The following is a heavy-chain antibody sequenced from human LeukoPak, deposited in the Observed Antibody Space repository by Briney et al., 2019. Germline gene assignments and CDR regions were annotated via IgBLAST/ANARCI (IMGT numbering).Heavy chain of an antibody. J-gene: IGHJ3*02. CDR2: IYTSGST. V-gene: IGHV4-4*07. Sequence: TSETLSLTCTVSGGSISSYYWSWIRQPAGKGLEWIGRIYTSGSTNYNPSLKSRVTMSVDTSKNQFSLKLSSVTAADTAVYYCARGIDYGDYSLEAFDIWGQGTMVTVSS. CDR3: ARGIDYGDYSLEAFDI. D-gene: IGHD4-17*01. CDR1: GGSISSYY.